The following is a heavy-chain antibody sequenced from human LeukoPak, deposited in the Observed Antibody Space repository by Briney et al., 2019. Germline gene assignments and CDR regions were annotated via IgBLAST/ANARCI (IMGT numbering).Heavy chain of an antibody. CDR3: ARLNYGSGSYPSLFDY. CDR1: GYTFTGYY. Sequence: ASVKVSCKASGYTFTGYYMHWVRQAPGQGLEWMGWISPNSGGTDYAQKFQGRVTMTRDTSISTAYMELSRLRSDGTAVYYCARLNYGSGSYPSLFDYWGQGTLVTVSS. D-gene: IGHD3-10*01. V-gene: IGHV1-2*02. J-gene: IGHJ4*02. CDR2: ISPNSGGT.